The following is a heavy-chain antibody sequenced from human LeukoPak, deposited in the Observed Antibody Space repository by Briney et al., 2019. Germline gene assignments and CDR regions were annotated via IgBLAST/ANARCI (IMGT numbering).Heavy chain of an antibody. CDR2: IYYSGST. D-gene: IGHD2-2*03. CDR1: GGSISSYY. J-gene: IGHJ6*02. Sequence: SETLSLTCTVSGGSISSYYWSWIRQPPGKGLEWIGYIYYSGSTNYNPSLKSRVTIPVDTSKNQFSLKLSSVTAADTAVYYCARSPGYCSSTSCYGSYYGMDVWGQGTTVTVSS. V-gene: IGHV4-59*08. CDR3: ARSPGYCSSTSCYGSYYGMDV.